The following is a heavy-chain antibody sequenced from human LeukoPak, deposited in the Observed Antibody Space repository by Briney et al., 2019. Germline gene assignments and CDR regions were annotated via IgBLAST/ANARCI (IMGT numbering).Heavy chain of an antibody. D-gene: IGHD6-6*01. Sequence: GGSLRLSCVVSGFTFVNYGFHWVRQAPGKALEWVAFMSYDGNKKYGDSVKGRFTISRDNSKNTLYLQMNSLRAEDTAVYYCAKGNSSSGGFDYWGQGTLVTVSS. J-gene: IGHJ4*02. CDR2: MSYDGNK. V-gene: IGHV3-30*18. CDR1: GFTFVNYG. CDR3: AKGNSSSGGFDY.